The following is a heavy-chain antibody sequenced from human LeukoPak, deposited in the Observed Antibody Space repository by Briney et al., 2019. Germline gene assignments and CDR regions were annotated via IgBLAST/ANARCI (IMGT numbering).Heavy chain of an antibody. CDR2: INHSGST. Sequence: PSETLSLTCAVYGGSFSGCYWSWLRQPPGKGLEWIGEINHSGSTNYNTSLKSRVTISVDTSKNQFSLKLSSVTAAGTAVYYCATSGQFDYWGQGPLVTVSS. CDR1: GGSFSGCY. CDR3: ATSGQFDY. J-gene: IGHJ4*02. V-gene: IGHV4-34*01.